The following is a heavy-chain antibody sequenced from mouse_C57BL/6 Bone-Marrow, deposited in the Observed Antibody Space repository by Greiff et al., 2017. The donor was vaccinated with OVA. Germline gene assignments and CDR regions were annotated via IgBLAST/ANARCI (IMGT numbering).Heavy chain of an antibody. CDR1: GYTFTSYG. D-gene: IGHD1-1*01. J-gene: IGHJ1*03. CDR3: ARGGTTVVARVLFDV. Sequence: VQLQESGAELARPGASVKLSCKASGYTFTSYGISWVKQRTGQGLEWIGEIYPRSGNTYYNEKFKGKATLTADKSSSTAYMELRSLTSEDSAVYFCARGGTTVVARVLFDVWGTGTTVTVSS. CDR2: IYPRSGNT. V-gene: IGHV1-81*01.